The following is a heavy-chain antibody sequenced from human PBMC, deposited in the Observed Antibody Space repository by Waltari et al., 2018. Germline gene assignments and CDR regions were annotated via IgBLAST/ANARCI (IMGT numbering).Heavy chain of an antibody. V-gene: IGHV4-34*01. D-gene: IGHD2-15*01. Sequence: QVQLQQWGAGLLKPSETLSLTCAVYGGSFSGYYWSWIRQPPGKGLEWIGEINHSGSTNYNPSLKSRVTISVDTSKNQFSLKLSSVTAADTAVYYCARGQPGGWFDPWGQGTLVTVSS. CDR2: INHSGST. CDR3: ARGQPGGWFDP. J-gene: IGHJ5*02. CDR1: GGSFSGYY.